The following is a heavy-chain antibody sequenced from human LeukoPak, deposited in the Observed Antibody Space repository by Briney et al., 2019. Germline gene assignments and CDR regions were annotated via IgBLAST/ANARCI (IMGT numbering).Heavy chain of an antibody. CDR2: MNPNSGNT. D-gene: IGHD6-6*01. Sequence: VSVKVSCKASGYTFTSYDINWVRQATGQGLEWMGWMNPNSGNTGYAQKFQGRVTITRNTSISTAYMELSSLRSEDTAVYYCARATGLRSSYDYWGQGTLVTVSS. CDR1: GYTFTSYD. J-gene: IGHJ4*02. V-gene: IGHV1-8*03. CDR3: ARATGLRSSYDY.